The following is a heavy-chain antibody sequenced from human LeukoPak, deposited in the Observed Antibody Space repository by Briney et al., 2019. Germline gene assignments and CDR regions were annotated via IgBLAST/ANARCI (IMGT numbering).Heavy chain of an antibody. V-gene: IGHV3-21*01. CDR2: ISSSSSYI. J-gene: IGHJ4*02. Sequence: SGGSLRLSCAASGFTFSSYSMNWVRQAPGKGLEWVSSISSSSSYIYYADSVEGRFTISRDNARNSLYLQMNSLRAEDTTVYYCARDGDSYGLVYYWGQGTLVTVSS. CDR3: ARDGDSYGLVYY. D-gene: IGHD5-18*01. CDR1: GFTFSSYS.